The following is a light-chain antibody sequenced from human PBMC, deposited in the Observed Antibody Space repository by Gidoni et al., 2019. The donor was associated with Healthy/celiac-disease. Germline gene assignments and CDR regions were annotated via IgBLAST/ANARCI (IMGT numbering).Light chain of an antibody. J-gene: IGKJ1*01. Sequence: DIQMTQPPSSLSASVGDRVTITCRASQSISSYLNWYQQKPGKAPKILIYAASSLQSGVPSRFSGSGSCTDFTLTIISLQPDDFATSYCQQHYSTPPTFGQGTKVDIK. CDR3: QQHYSTPPT. V-gene: IGKV1-39*01. CDR2: AAS. CDR1: QSISSY.